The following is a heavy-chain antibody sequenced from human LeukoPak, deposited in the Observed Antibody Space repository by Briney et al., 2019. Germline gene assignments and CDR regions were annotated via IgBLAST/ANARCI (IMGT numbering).Heavy chain of an antibody. CDR1: GLTFSSYA. D-gene: IGHD6-19*01. J-gene: IGHJ4*02. Sequence: GRSLRLSCAASGLTFSSYAMHWVRQAPGKGLEWVAVISYDGSNKYYADSVKGRFTISRDNSKNTLYLQMNSLRAEDTAVYYCARDWYSSGPETFDYWGQGTLVTVPS. CDR2: ISYDGSNK. CDR3: ARDWYSSGPETFDY. V-gene: IGHV3-30-3*01.